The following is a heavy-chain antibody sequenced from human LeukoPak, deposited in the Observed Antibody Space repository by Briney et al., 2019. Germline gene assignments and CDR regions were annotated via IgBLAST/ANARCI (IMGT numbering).Heavy chain of an antibody. CDR3: ARGRGGRHFDY. CDR2: IYTSGST. D-gene: IGHD1-26*01. V-gene: IGHV4-59*10. CDR1: GGSFSGYY. Sequence: SETLSLTCAVYGGSFSGYYWSWIRQPAGKGLEWIGRIYTSGSTNYNPSLKSRVTMSVDTSKNQFSLKLSSVTAADTAVYYCARGRGGRHFDYWGQGTLVTVSS. J-gene: IGHJ4*02.